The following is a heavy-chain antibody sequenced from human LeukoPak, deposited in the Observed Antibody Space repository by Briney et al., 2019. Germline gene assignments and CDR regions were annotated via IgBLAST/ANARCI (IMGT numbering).Heavy chain of an antibody. CDR3: ARGVVIAPQTFDY. J-gene: IGHJ4*02. D-gene: IGHD2-21*01. Sequence: SETLSLTCTVSGDSISSYYWSWLRQPPGRGLGWIGYIYYSGSTNYNPSLKSRVTISVDTSKNQFSLKLSSVTAADTAVYYCARGVVIAPQTFDYWGQGTLVTVS. V-gene: IGHV4-59*01. CDR1: GDSISSYY. CDR2: IYYSGST.